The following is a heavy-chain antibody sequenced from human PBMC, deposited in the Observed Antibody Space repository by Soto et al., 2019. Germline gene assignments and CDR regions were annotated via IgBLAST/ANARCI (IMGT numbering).Heavy chain of an antibody. V-gene: IGHV1-69*06. D-gene: IGHD4-17*01. J-gene: IGHJ4*02. Sequence: QVQLVQSGAEVKKPGSSVKVSCKASGGTFSSYAISWVRQAPGQGLEWMGGIIPIFGTANYAQKCQGRVTITEDKSTSTAYMELSRLRSEDTAVYYCAREADDGDYHNVDYWGQGTLVTVSS. CDR2: IIPIFGTA. CDR3: AREADDGDYHNVDY. CDR1: GGTFSSYA.